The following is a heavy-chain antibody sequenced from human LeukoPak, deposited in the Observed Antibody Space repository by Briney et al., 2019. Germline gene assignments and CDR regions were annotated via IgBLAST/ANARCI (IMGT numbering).Heavy chain of an antibody. D-gene: IGHD3-3*01. CDR3: ARAIWIGSYPRNRES. CDR1: GFTFSSYE. Sequence: PGGSLRLSCAASGFTFSSYEMNWVRQAPGKGLEWVSYISSSGSTIYYADSVKGRFTISRDNAKNSLYLQMNSLRAEDTAVYYCARAIWIGSYPRNRESWGQGTLVTVSS. V-gene: IGHV3-48*03. J-gene: IGHJ5*02. CDR2: ISSSGSTI.